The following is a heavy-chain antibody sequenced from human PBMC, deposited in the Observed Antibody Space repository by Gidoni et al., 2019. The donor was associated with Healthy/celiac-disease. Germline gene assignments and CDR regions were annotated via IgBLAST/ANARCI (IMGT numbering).Heavy chain of an antibody. J-gene: IGHJ4*02. D-gene: IGHD5-18*01. Sequence: EVQLVASGGGSLQPGGSLRLSCAASGFTVSSNYMSWVRQAPGKGLAWVSVIYSGGSTYYADSVKGRFTISRDNSKNTLYLQMNSLRAEDTAVYYCARDGGYSYGYDYWGQGTLVTVSS. CDR3: ARDGGYSYGYDY. CDR1: GFTVSSNY. CDR2: IYSGGST. V-gene: IGHV3-53*01.